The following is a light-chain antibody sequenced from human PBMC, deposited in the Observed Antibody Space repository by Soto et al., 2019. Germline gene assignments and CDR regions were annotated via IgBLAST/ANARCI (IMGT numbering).Light chain of an antibody. CDR3: SSYTSSSPFV. CDR1: SNDVGGYNY. J-gene: IGLJ1*01. CDR2: EVN. V-gene: IGLV2-14*01. Sequence: QSALTQPASVSGSPGQSITISCSGTSNDVGGYNYVSWYQQHPGKAPNLMIYEVNNRPSGVSNRFSGSKSGNTASLTISGLQAEDEADYYCSSYTSSSPFVFGTGTKLTVL.